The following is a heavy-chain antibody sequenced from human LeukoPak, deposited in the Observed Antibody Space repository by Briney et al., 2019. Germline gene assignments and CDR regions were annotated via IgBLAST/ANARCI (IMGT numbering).Heavy chain of an antibody. CDR1: GGSISSSSYY. CDR2: IYYSGST. D-gene: IGHD7-27*01. J-gene: IGHJ5*02. CDR3: ARAALPTWGSYWLDA. V-gene: IGHV4-39*01. Sequence: SETLSLTCTVSGGSISSSSYYWGWIRQPPGKGLEWIGSIYYSGSTYYNPSLKSRVTISVDTSKNQFSLKLSSVTAADTAVYYCARAALPTWGSYWLDAWGQGTLVTVSS.